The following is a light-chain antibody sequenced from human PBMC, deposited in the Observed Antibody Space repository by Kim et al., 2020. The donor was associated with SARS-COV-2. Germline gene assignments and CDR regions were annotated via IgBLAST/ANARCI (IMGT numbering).Light chain of an antibody. CDR2: DVS. V-gene: IGLV2-14*04. Sequence: QSINISCTGTSSDIGVYNYVSWYQQHPGKAPKVMIYDVSTRPSGVSNRFSGSKSGSTASLTISGLQPEDESNYYCTSYSSYTTVVFGGGTQLTVL. CDR1: SSDIGVYNY. J-gene: IGLJ2*01. CDR3: TSYSSYTTVV.